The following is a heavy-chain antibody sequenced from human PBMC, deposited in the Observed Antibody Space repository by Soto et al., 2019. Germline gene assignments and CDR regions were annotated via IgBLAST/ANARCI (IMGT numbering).Heavy chain of an antibody. D-gene: IGHD3-10*01. V-gene: IGHV1-69*01. J-gene: IGHJ6*02. CDR2: IIPIFGTS. CDR1: GGTLSNYA. Sequence: QVQLVQSGAEVKKPGSSVKDSCKASGGTLSNYALSWVRQAPGQGLEWVGGIIPIFGTSNYAQNFQCRLTITADESTSTAYMELSSLRFEDTAVYYCARGVRTGFYGMDVWGQGTTVTVSS. CDR3: ARGVRTGFYGMDV.